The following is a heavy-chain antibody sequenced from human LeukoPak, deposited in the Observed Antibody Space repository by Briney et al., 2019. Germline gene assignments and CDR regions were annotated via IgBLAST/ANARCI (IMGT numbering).Heavy chain of an antibody. J-gene: IGHJ4*02. CDR3: AKVVMITFGGVIAPFDY. V-gene: IGHV3-23*01. CDR2: ISGSGGST. CDR1: GFTFSSYA. D-gene: IGHD3-16*02. Sequence: GGSLRLSCAASGFTFSSYAMSWVRQAPGQGLEWVSAISGSGGSTYYADSVKGRFPISRDNSKNTLYLQMNSLRAEDTAVYYCAKVVMITFGGVIAPFDYWGQGTLVTVSS.